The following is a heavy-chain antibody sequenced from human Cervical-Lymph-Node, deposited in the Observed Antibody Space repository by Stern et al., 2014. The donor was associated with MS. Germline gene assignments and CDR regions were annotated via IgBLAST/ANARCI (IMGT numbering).Heavy chain of an antibody. Sequence: QVQLVQSGVEVKNPGASVRVSCKASGYTFTSYGISWVRQAPGQGLEWMGWISTNIGNSIYAQILQGRVTRTSDTSTSTAYMELRSLRSFDTSVYYCARCPVPLGYYFYYGMDVWGQGTTVTVSS. V-gene: IGHV1-18*01. J-gene: IGHJ6*02. CDR3: ARCPVPLGYYFYYGMDV. D-gene: IGHD6-13*01. CDR1: GYTFTSYG. CDR2: ISTNIGNS.